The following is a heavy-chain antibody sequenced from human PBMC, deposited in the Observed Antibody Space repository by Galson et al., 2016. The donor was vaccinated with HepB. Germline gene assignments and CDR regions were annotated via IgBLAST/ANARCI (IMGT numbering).Heavy chain of an antibody. CDR2: IRSKTYNYAT. J-gene: IGHJ4*02. D-gene: IGHD3-22*01. CDR3: STSYYYDSSGYYRVDY. Sequence: SLRLSCATSGFTFSGAAMYWVRQASGKGLEWLGRIRSKTYNYATAYAASVKGRFTISRDDSKNTAYLQMNSLKTEDTAVYYCSTSYYYDSSGYYRVDYWGQGTLVTVSS. V-gene: IGHV3-73*01. CDR1: GFTFSGAA.